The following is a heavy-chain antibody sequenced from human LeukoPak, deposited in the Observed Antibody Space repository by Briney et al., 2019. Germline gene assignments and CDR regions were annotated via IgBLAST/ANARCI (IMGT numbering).Heavy chain of an antibody. CDR1: GYTFTSYA. V-gene: IGHV1-3*01. CDR2: INAGNGNT. CDR3: ARGYYDSSGYYYIFDS. D-gene: IGHD3-22*01. Sequence: RASVKVSCKASGYTFTSYAMHWVRQAPGQRLEWMGWINAGNGNTKYSQEFQGRVTMTRDTSISTAYMELSRLRSDDTAVYYCARGYYDSSGYYYIFDSWGQGTLVTVSS. J-gene: IGHJ4*02.